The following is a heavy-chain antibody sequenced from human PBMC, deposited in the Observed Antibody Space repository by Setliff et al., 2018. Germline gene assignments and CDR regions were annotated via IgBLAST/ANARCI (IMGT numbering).Heavy chain of an antibody. CDR1: GYTFTAYD. Sequence: GASVKVSCKASGYTFTAYDIHWMRQAPGQSLEWMGWTNGVNGNTKYSQNFQGRVTFTSDTSANTAFMELSSLRSEDSSMYYCARGQTVGPNSGKDYWGQGTLVTVSS. CDR3: ARGQTVGPNSGKDY. D-gene: IGHD1-26*01. J-gene: IGHJ4*02. V-gene: IGHV1-3*01. CDR2: TNGVNGNT.